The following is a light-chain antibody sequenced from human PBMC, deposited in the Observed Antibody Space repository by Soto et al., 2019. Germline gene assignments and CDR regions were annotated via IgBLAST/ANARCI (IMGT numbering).Light chain of an antibody. CDR1: SSDVGVYNY. CDR3: SSYAGSNIYVV. J-gene: IGLJ2*01. CDR2: EVS. Sequence: QSALTQPPSASGSPGQSVTISCTGTSSDVGVYNYVSWYQQHPGKAPKLMIYEVSKRPSGVPDRFSGSKSGNTASLTVSGLQAEDEADYYCSSYAGSNIYVVFGGGTKLTVL. V-gene: IGLV2-8*01.